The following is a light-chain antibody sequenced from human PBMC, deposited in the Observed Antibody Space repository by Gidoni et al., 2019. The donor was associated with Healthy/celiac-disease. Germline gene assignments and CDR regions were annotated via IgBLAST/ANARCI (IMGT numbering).Light chain of an antibody. CDR2: DAS. CDR3: QQRSNWPSKYT. V-gene: IGKV3-11*01. Sequence: MVLTQSPATLSLSPAERATLSCRASQSVSSYLAWYQQKPGQAPRLLIYDASNRATGIQARFSGSGSGTDFTLTISSLEPEDFAVYYCQQRSNWPSKYTFGQGTKLEIK. CDR1: QSVSSY. J-gene: IGKJ2*01.